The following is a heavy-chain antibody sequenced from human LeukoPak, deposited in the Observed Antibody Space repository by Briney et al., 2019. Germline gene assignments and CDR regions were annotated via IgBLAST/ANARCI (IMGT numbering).Heavy chain of an antibody. CDR1: GFTVSSNY. J-gene: IGHJ4*02. CDR3: AREGDYYDSSGYCCYFDY. CDR2: IYSGGST. D-gene: IGHD3-22*01. V-gene: IGHV3-66*01. Sequence: GGSLRLSCAASGFTVSSNYMSWVRQAPGEGLEWVSVIYSGGSTYYADSVKGRFTISRDNSKNTLYLQMNSLRAEDTAVYYCAREGDYYDSSGYCCYFDYWGQGTLVTVSS.